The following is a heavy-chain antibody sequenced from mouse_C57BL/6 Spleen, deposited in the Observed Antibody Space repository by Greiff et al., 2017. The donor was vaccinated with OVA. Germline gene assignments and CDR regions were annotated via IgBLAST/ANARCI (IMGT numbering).Heavy chain of an antibody. CDR1: GYTFTDYY. CDR3: ARGPLLSGFAY. CDR2: INPNNGGT. V-gene: IGHV1-26*01. J-gene: IGHJ3*01. D-gene: IGHD1-1*01. Sequence: VQLQQSGPELVKPGASVKISCKASGYTFTDYYMNWVKQSHGKSLEWIGDINPNNGGTSYNQKFKGKATLTVDKSSSTAYMELRSLTSEDSAVYYCARGPLLSGFAYWGQGTLVTVSA.